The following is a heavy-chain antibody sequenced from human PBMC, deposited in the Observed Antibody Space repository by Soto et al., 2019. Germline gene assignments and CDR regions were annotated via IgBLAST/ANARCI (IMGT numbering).Heavy chain of an antibody. CDR1: GFTFSSYA. Sequence: EVQLLESGGGLVQPGGSLRLSCAASGFTFSSYAMSWVRQAPGKGLEWVSIISGSGSSRYADSVKGRFTISRDISKNTLFLQMNSLRVDDTAVYYCAKIGSSGWATFDYWGQGTLVTVSS. CDR3: AKIGSSGWATFDY. V-gene: IGHV3-23*01. D-gene: IGHD6-19*01. J-gene: IGHJ4*02. CDR2: ISGSGSSR.